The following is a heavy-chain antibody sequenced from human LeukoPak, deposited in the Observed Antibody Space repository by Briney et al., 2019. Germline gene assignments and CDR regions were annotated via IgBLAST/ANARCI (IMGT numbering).Heavy chain of an antibody. CDR3: ARGGITMVRGVTFDY. D-gene: IGHD3-10*01. Sequence: SETLSLTCTVSGGSISSYYWSWIRQPPGKGLEWIGYIYYSGSTYYNPSLKSRVTISVDTSKNQFSLKLSSVTAADTAVYYCARGGITMVRGVTFDYWGQGTLVTVSS. CDR1: GGSISSYY. CDR2: IYYSGST. J-gene: IGHJ4*02. V-gene: IGHV4-59*06.